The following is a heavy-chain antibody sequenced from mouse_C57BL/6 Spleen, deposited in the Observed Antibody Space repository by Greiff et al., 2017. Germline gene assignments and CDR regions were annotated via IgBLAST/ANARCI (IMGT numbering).Heavy chain of an antibody. Sequence: QVQLQQPGAELVMPGASVKLSCKASGYTFTSYWMHWVKQRPGQGLEWIGEIDPSDSYTNYNQKFKGKSTLTVDKSSSTAYMQLSSLTSEDSAVYYFARWGYGSSYIAYWGQGTLVTVSA. CDR1: GYTFTSYW. CDR3: ARWGYGSSYIAY. J-gene: IGHJ3*01. D-gene: IGHD1-1*01. CDR2: IDPSDSYT. V-gene: IGHV1-69*01.